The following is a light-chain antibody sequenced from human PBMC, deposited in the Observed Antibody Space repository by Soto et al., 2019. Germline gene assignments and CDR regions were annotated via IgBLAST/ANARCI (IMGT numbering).Light chain of an antibody. CDR3: QQYDNLPFT. V-gene: IGKV1-33*01. J-gene: IGKJ4*01. CDR1: QDISNY. Sequence: DIQMTQSPSSLSASVGDRVTITCQASQDISNYLNWYQQKPGKAPKLLIYDASNLETGDPSRFSGSGSGTDFTFTISSLRPADIATYYCQQYDNLPFTFGGGTKVEIK. CDR2: DAS.